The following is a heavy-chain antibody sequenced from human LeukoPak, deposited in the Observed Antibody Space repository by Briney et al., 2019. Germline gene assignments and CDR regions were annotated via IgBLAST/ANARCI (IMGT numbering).Heavy chain of an antibody. CDR2: ISGSGGST. CDR1: GFTFSSYA. J-gene: IGHJ4*02. D-gene: IGHD3-22*01. V-gene: IGHV3-23*01. CDR3: AKVDTMIVVVRSMFDY. Sequence: GGSLRLSCAASGFTFSSYAMSWVRQAPGKGLEWVSAISGSGGSTYYADSVKGRFTISRDNSKNTLYLQMNSLRAEDTAVYYCAKVDTMIVVVRSMFDYWGQGTLVTVSS.